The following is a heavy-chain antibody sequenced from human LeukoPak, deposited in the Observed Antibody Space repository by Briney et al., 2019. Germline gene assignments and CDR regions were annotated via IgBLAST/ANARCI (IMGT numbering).Heavy chain of an antibody. CDR3: ARDQEYSSSWYRGGLDY. CDR2: INPSGGST. J-gene: IGHJ4*02. D-gene: IGHD6-13*01. Sequence: ASVKVSCKASGYTFTSYYMHWVRQAPGQGLEWMGIINPSGGSTSYAQKFQGRVTMTRDTSASTVYMELSSLRSEDTAVYYCARDQEYSSSWYRGGLDYWGQGTLVTVSS. CDR1: GYTFTSYY. V-gene: IGHV1-46*01.